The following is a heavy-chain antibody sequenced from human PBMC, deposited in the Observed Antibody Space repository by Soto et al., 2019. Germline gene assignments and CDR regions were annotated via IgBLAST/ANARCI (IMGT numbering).Heavy chain of an antibody. Sequence: EVQLMESGGGLVQPGGSLRLSCAASGLTFTNYYMDWVRQAPGKGLEWVARIRNEAKSYSTESAASVNGRFTVSRDDSKTSLFRQMNTLQSEDTALYYCASADADPTGHWYCALWGRGTLVTVSS. CDR2: IRNEAKSYST. J-gene: IGHJ2*01. V-gene: IGHV3-72*01. D-gene: IGHD2-8*02. CDR1: GLTFTNYY. CDR3: ASADADPTGHWYCAL.